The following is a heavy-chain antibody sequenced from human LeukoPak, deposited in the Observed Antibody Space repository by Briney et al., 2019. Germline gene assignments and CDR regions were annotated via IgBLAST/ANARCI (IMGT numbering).Heavy chain of an antibody. Sequence: GASVKVSCKASGGTFSSYAISWVRQAPGQGLEWMGGIIPIFGTANYAQKFQGRVTMTRSTSISTAYMELSSLRSEDTAVYYCARGSSGNFDYWGQGTLVTVSS. V-gene: IGHV1-69*05. CDR1: GGTFSSYA. D-gene: IGHD3-22*01. J-gene: IGHJ4*02. CDR3: ARGSSGNFDY. CDR2: IIPIFGTA.